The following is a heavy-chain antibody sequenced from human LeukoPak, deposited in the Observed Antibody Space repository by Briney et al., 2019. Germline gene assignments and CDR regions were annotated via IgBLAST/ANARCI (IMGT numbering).Heavy chain of an antibody. CDR2: IRNDGSNS. CDR1: ALTFNSCG. J-gene: IGHJ4*01. D-gene: IGHD3-22*01. Sequence: GSLRLSCAASALTFNSCGMHWVRQAPGKGLEWVAFIRNDGSNSYYADSVKGRFTISRDNSKNTLYLQMNSLRPEDTAVYYCAKDRSYYDSGGFRNFDYWGQAPWSPSP. V-gene: IGHV3-30*02. CDR3: AKDRSYYDSGGFRNFDY.